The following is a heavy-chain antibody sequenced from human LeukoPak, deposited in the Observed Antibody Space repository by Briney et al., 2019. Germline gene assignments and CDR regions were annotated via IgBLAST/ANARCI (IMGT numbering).Heavy chain of an antibody. V-gene: IGHV4-59*01. CDR2: IYYSGST. Sequence: PSKTLSLTCTVSGGSISSYYWSWIRQPPGKGLEWIGYIYYSGSTNYNPSLKSRVTISVDTSKNQFSLKLSSVTAADTAVYYCARGGSSGGSCYPTCAPDYWGQGTLVTVSS. D-gene: IGHD2-15*01. CDR3: ARGGSSGGSCYPTCAPDY. J-gene: IGHJ4*02. CDR1: GGSISSYY.